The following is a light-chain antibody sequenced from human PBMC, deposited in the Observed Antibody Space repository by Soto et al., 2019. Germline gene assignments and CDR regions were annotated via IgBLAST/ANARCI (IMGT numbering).Light chain of an antibody. CDR2: DAS. CDR1: QSINKY. CDR3: QQRFNWQVT. J-gene: IGKJ5*01. V-gene: IGKV3-11*01. Sequence: EIVLTQSPVTLSLSPGERATLSCRASQSINKYLAWYQQKPGQAPRLLIYDASNRATGIPARFSGSGSGTDFTLTISSLEPEDFAVYYCQQRFNWQVTFGQGTRLDIK.